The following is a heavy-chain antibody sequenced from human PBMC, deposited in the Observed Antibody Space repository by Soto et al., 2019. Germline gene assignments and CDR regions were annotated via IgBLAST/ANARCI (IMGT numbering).Heavy chain of an antibody. J-gene: IGHJ6*02. CDR1: GGTFSNYA. CDR3: ARKYSSGWSYYYGRDV. CDR2: VVPVLRRS. V-gene: IGHV1-69*11. Sequence: QVQLVQSGTEVKRPGSSVKVSCTTFGGTFSNYAISWVRQAPGEGLEWMGGVVPVLRRSNYAQRFQGRVTITADESTNTVFMDLNSLRSEDTAAYFCARKYSSGWSYYYGRDVWGQGTTVTVSS. D-gene: IGHD6-19*01.